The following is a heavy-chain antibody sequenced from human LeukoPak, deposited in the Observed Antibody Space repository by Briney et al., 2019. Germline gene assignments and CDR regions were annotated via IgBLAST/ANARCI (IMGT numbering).Heavy chain of an antibody. CDR3: ARSFSPNYYDLLDY. V-gene: IGHV4-59*01. Sequence: SETLSLTCTVSGGSISTYYWSWIRQPPGRGLEWIGYIYYSGSTNYNPSLKSRVTISLDTSKNQFSLKLNSVTAADTAMYYCARSFSPNYYDLLDYWGQGTLVTVSS. J-gene: IGHJ4*02. CDR2: IYYSGST. D-gene: IGHD3-22*01. CDR1: GGSISTYY.